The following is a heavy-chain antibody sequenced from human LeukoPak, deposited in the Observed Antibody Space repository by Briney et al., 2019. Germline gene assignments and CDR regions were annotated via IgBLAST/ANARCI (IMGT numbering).Heavy chain of an antibody. D-gene: IGHD3-10*01. V-gene: IGHV3-21*01. CDR3: ARDKITMVEDWFDP. Sequence: SGGSLRLSCAASGFTFSSYSMNWVRQAPGKGLEWVSSVSSSSSYIYYADSVKGRFTISRDNAKNSLYLQMNSLRAEDTAVYYCARDKITMVEDWFDPWGQGTLVTVSS. J-gene: IGHJ5*02. CDR1: GFTFSSYS. CDR2: VSSSSSYI.